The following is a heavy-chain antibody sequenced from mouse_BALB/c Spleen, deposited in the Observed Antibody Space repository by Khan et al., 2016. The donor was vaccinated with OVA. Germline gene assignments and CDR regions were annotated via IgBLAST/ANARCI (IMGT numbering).Heavy chain of an antibody. CDR3: ARVYRSDFDY. D-gene: IGHD1-1*01. V-gene: IGHV1-20*02. Sequence: VQLKQSGPELVKPGASVKISCKASGYSFTGYFMNWVMQSHGKSLEWIGRINPHIGETLYNPTFKGKATLTVDESSSTAHMELRSLASEDSAVYYCARVYRSDFDYWGQGTTLTVSS. CDR2: INPHIGET. J-gene: IGHJ2*01. CDR1: GYSFTGYF.